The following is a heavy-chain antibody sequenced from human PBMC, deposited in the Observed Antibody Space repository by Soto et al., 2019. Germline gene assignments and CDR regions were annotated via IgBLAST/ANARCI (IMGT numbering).Heavy chain of an antibody. Sequence: QLLLQESGTGLVKPSETLSLTCTVSGGSILDSTYYWAWIRQYPGKGLEWIGTIFYSGGTFYTPSRKSRVPMSVDTSNNQFSLKLSSVTAADTAVYYCARQASGYYYGWFDPWGQGTLVTVSS. CDR3: ARQASGYYYGWFDP. CDR2: IFYSGGT. J-gene: IGHJ5*02. CDR1: GGSILDSTYY. V-gene: IGHV4-39*01. D-gene: IGHD3-22*01.